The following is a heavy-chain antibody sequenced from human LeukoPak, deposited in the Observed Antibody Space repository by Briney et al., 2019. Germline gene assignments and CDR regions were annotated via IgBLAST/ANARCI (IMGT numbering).Heavy chain of an antibody. CDR3: ARSSYTSGSFFGYDY. V-gene: IGHV4-38-2*01. CDR2: IFHSGGA. CDR1: DYSISSGHH. Sequence: SETLSLTCAVSDYSISSGHHWAWIRQPPGKGLEWIGSIFHSGGAYYSPSLMSRVTISVDTSKNQLSLTLRSVTAADTAVFYCARSSYTSGSFFGYDYWGQGTLVTVSS. D-gene: IGHD3-10*01. J-gene: IGHJ4*02.